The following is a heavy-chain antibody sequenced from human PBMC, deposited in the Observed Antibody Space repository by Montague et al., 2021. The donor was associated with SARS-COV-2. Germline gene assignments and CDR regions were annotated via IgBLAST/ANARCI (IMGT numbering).Heavy chain of an antibody. V-gene: IGHV4-4*07. Sequence: SETLSLTCTVSGASMCGYHWCWIRQPPGKALERICRIYSNGDTTNNPTPMRRLTMSVDTSERQFSLKMTSVSAADAAISYCARGSEYYYHPVDYWGHGNLVTVSS. CDR2: IYSNGDT. CDR1: GASMCGYH. J-gene: IGHJ4*01. D-gene: IGHD2/OR15-2a*01. CDR3: ARGSEYYYHPVDY.